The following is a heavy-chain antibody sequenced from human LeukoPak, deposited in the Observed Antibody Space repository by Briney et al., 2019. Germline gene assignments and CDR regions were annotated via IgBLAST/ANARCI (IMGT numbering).Heavy chain of an antibody. CDR1: SASINSGGYY. D-gene: IGHD5-18*01. CDR2: IYYSGRT. J-gene: IGHJ4*02. CDR3: ARGRDTWADY. V-gene: IGHV4-31*03. Sequence: PSETLSLTCTVSSASINSGGYYWNWVRQHPGKGLEWIGYIYYSGRTYYNPSLKSRVSMSPDTSKNQFSLNLNSVTAADTAVYYCARGRDTWADYWGQGTLVTVSS.